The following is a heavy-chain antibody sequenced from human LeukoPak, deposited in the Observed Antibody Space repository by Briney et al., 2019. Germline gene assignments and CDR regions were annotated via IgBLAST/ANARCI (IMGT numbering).Heavy chain of an antibody. CDR2: INHSGST. V-gene: IGHV4-34*01. Sequence: SETVSLTCAVYGGSFSGYYWSWLRQPPGKGLEWIGEINHSGSTNYNPSLKSRVTISVDTSKNQFSLKLSSVTAADTAVYYCARGTFGVVGYYYYMDVWGKGTTVTVSS. D-gene: IGHD3-3*01. CDR1: GGSFSGYY. J-gene: IGHJ6*03. CDR3: ARGTFGVVGYYYYMDV.